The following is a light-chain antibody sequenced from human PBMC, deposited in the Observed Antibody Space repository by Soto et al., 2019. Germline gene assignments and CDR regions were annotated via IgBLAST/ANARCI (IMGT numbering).Light chain of an antibody. CDR2: EVS. CDR1: SSDVGSYNL. CDR3: CSYAGSSTFV. V-gene: IGLV2-23*02. J-gene: IGLJ1*01. Sequence: QSALTQPASVSGAAGQAITISCTGTSSDVGSYNLVSWYQQHPSKAPKLMIYEVSKRPSGVSNRFSGSKSGNTASLTISGLQAEDEADYYCCSYAGSSTFVFGTGTKV.